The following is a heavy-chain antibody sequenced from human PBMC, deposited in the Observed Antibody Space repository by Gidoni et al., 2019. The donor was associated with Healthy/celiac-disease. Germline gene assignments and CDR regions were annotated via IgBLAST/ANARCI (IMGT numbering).Heavy chain of an antibody. CDR1: GFTFISYA. CDR2: ISYDGSNK. CDR3: ARGRDYYDSSGYKGAFDI. V-gene: IGHV3-30-3*01. Sequence: QVQLVESGGGVVQPGRSLRLSCAASGFTFISYAMHWFRQAPGKGLEWVAVISYDGSNKYYADSVKGRFTISRDNSKNTLYLQMNSLRAEDTAVYYCARGRDYYDSSGYKGAFDIWGQGTMVTVSS. J-gene: IGHJ3*02. D-gene: IGHD3-22*01.